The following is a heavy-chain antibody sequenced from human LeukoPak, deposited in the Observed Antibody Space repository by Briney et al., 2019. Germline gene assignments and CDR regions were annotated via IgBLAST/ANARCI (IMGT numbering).Heavy chain of an antibody. CDR3: AKDRVVTIFGVAGPPDDYCFDY. J-gene: IGHJ4*02. V-gene: IGHV3-23*01. D-gene: IGHD3-3*01. CDR2: IRDSSGST. CDR1: GFTFSSYA. Sequence: PGGSLRLSCATSGFTFSSYAMTWVRQAPGKGLEWVSAIRDSSGSTYYADSVKGRFTISRDNSKNTLFLQMNSLRAEDTAVYYCAKDRVVTIFGVAGPPDDYCFDYWGQGTLVTVSS.